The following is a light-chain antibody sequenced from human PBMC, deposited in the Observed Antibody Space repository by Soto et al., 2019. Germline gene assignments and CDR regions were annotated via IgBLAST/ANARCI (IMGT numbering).Light chain of an antibody. V-gene: IGKV1-39*01. J-gene: IGKJ1*01. CDR3: QQSYSTPPT. CDR2: AIS. Sequence: DIQMTQSPSSLSASVGDSVTITCRASQTISSHINWYQQKPGKAPKLLLYAISSLQSGVPSRFSGSRSGTDFTLTISSLQPEDFATYYCQQSYSTPPTFGQGTTVEIK. CDR1: QTISSH.